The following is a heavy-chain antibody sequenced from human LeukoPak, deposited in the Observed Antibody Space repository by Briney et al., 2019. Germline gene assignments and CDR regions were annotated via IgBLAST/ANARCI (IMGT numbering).Heavy chain of an antibody. Sequence: SETLSLTCTVPGGSTSSYYWSWIRQPPGKGLEWIGYIYYSGSTNYNPSLKSRVTISVDTSKNQFSLKLSSVTAADTAVYYCARHYGQGWWSSGWNWFDPWGQGTLVTVSS. V-gene: IGHV4-59*08. CDR3: ARHYGQGWWSSGWNWFDP. CDR2: IYYSGST. J-gene: IGHJ5*02. D-gene: IGHD6-19*01. CDR1: GGSTSSYY.